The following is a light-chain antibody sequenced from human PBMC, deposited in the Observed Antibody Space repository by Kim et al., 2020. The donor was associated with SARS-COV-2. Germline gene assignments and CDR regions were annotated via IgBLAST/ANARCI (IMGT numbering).Light chain of an antibody. CDR2: GNS. CDR3: AAWDDSLSAWV. Sequence: GQRVTISCSGSSSNIGVNSVYWFQQLPGTAPKLLIYGNSQRPSGVPDRFSASKSGTSASLAVSGLRSDDEADFDCAAWDDSLSAWVFGGGTKLTVL. J-gene: IGLJ3*02. V-gene: IGLV1-47*01. CDR1: SSNIGVNS.